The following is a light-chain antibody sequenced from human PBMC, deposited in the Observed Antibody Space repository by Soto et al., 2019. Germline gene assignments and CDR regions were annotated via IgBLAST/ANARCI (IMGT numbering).Light chain of an antibody. CDR2: GAS. CDR3: QQYGISSRT. CDR1: QRVSSSY. Sequence: EILLKQSPGTLSLSPGERATLSCRASQRVSSSYLAWYQQKPGQAPRLLIYGASSRATGIRDKFSGSGSGRDITLTLSRLEPEDFAVYYCQQYGISSRTFGAETEVDIK. V-gene: IGKV3-20*01. J-gene: IGKJ3*01.